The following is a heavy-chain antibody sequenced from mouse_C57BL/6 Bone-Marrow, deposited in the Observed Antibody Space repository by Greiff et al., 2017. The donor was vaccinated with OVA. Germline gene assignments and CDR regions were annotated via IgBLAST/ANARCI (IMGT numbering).Heavy chain of an antibody. Sequence: QVQLQQPGAELVKPGASVKLSCKASGYTFTSYWMQWVKQRPGQGLEWIGEIDPSDSYTNYNQKFKGKATLTVDTSSSTAYMQLSSLTSEDAAVYYCARAFYCGYDPADYWGQGTTRTVSS. CDR3: ARAFYCGYDPADY. V-gene: IGHV1-50*01. J-gene: IGHJ2*01. D-gene: IGHD2-2*01. CDR2: IDPSDSYT. CDR1: GYTFTSYW.